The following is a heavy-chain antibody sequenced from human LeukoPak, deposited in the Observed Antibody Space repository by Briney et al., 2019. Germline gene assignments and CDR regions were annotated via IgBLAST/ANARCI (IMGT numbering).Heavy chain of an antibody. D-gene: IGHD3-10*01. CDR1: GFTFSNHG. Sequence: GGSLRLSCAASGFTFSNHGMNWVRQAPGKGLEWFSGISPSGDITYYADSVKGRFTISRDNSKNTLYLEVIGLTAEDTAVYYCAKDDAWLRFGEWSQGTLVTVSS. V-gene: IGHV3-23*01. J-gene: IGHJ4*02. CDR3: AKDDAWLRFGE. CDR2: ISPSGDIT.